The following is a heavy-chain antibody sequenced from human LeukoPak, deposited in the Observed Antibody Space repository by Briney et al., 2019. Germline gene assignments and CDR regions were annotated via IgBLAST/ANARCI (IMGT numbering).Heavy chain of an antibody. V-gene: IGHV1-24*01. J-gene: IGHJ3*02. CDR1: GYSLTELT. CDR2: FDPQDGET. Sequence: ASVKVSCKVSGYSLTELTIHWVRQTLDKRLEWMGAFDPQDGETISAQKFHGRVTMTEDPSTDTAYMELRSLRSGDTAVYYCARDYHNYYDSSGYYSRSDHAFDIWGQGTMVTVSS. D-gene: IGHD3-22*01. CDR3: ARDYHNYYDSSGYYSRSDHAFDI.